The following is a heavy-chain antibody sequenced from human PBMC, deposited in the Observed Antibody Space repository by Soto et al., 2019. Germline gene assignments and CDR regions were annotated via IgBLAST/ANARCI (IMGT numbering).Heavy chain of an antibody. CDR1: GFTVSSNY. D-gene: IGHD3-22*01. V-gene: IGHV3-66*01. Sequence: PGGSLRLSCAASGFTVSSNYMSWVRQAPGKGLEWVSVIYSGGSTYYADSVKGRFTISRDNSKNTLYLQMNSLRAEDTAVYYCARELGYYDSSGYYFNYYYGMDVWGQGTTVTVSS. J-gene: IGHJ6*02. CDR3: ARELGYYDSSGYYFNYYYGMDV. CDR2: IYSGGST.